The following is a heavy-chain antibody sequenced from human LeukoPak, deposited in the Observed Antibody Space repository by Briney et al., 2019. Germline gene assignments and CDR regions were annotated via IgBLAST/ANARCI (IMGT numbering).Heavy chain of an antibody. CDR3: ARGTGGSYYYFDY. Sequence: GGSLRLSCAASGFTFSSYWMTWVRQAPGKGLEWVSYISSSGSTIYYADSVKGRFTISRDNAKNSLYLQMNSLRAEDTAVYYCARGTGGSYYYFDYWGQGTLVTVSS. D-gene: IGHD1-26*01. CDR2: ISSSGSTI. V-gene: IGHV3-48*04. CDR1: GFTFSSYW. J-gene: IGHJ4*02.